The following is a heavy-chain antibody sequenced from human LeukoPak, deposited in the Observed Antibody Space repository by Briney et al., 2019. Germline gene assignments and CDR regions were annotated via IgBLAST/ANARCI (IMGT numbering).Heavy chain of an antibody. CDR1: GFSFSNYW. CDR3: AKALEDGMDV. V-gene: IGHV3-30*18. Sequence: GGSLRLSCAASGFSFSNYWMHWVRQAPGKGLEWVVVISYDGSNKYYADSVKGRFTISRDNPKITLYLQMNSLRAEDTAVYYCAKALEDGMDVWRQGTTLTVSS. CDR2: ISYDGSNK. J-gene: IGHJ6*02.